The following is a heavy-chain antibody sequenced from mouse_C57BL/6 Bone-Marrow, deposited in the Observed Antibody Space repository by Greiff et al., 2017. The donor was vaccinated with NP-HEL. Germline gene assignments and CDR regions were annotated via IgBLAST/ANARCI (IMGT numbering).Heavy chain of an antibody. CDR1: GYSFTSYY. Sequence: QVHVKQSGPELVKPGASVKISCKASGYSFTSYYIHWVKQRPGQGLEWIGWIYPGSGNTKYNEKFKGKATLTADTSSSAAYMQLSSLTSEDSAVYYCARIRITTVVVDAMDYWGQGTSVTVSS. CDR2: IYPGSGNT. J-gene: IGHJ4*01. CDR3: ARIRITTVVVDAMDY. D-gene: IGHD1-1*01. V-gene: IGHV1-66*01.